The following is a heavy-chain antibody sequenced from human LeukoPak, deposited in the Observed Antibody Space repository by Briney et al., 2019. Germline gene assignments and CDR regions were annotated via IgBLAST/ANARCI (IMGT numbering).Heavy chain of an antibody. CDR2: INPNAGDT. CDR1: GYTFTGYY. D-gene: IGHD1-26*01. CDR3: ARGEGYRVGAWWYFDY. V-gene: IGHV1-46*01. J-gene: IGHJ4*02. Sequence: ASVKVSCKASGYTFTGYYIHWVRQAPGQGLEWMGIINPNAGDTGYARKFLGRVTMTRDTSTSTVYMELSSLRSEDTAVYYCARGEGYRVGAWWYFDYWGQGTLVTVSS.